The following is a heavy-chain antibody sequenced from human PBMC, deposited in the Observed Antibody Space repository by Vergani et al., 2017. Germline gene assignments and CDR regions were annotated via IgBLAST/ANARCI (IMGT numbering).Heavy chain of an antibody. CDR2: IFSNDEK. V-gene: IGHV2-26*01. CDR1: GFSLSNARMG. J-gene: IGHJ4*02. CDR3: TRSAGIHHFDY. D-gene: IGHD6-13*01. Sequence: QITLMESGPTLVKPTQTLTLTCTVSGFSLSNARMGVSWIRQPPGKALEWLAHIFSNDEKSYSTSLKSRLTITKDTSTSQVILTMTHMDPVETATDYCTRSAGIHHFDYWGQGTLVTVSS.